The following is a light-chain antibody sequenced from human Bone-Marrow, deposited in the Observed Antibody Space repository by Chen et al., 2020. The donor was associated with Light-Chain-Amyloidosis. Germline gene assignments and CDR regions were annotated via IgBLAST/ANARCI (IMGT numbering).Light chain of an antibody. CDR1: SSDVGGDNH. J-gene: IGLJ1*01. CDR3: SSYTITNTLV. CDR2: EVT. Sequence: QSALTQPASVSGSPGQSITISCTGTSSDVGGDNHVSWYQQHPDKAPQLLIYEVTNRPSWFPDRFSRSKSDHTASLTISGLQTEDEADYFCSSYTITNTLVFVSGTRVTVL. V-gene: IGLV2-14*01.